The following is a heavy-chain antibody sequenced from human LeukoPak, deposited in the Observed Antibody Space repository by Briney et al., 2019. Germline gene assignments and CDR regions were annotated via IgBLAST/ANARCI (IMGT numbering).Heavy chain of an antibody. J-gene: IGHJ4*02. CDR2: IWYGGSNK. D-gene: IGHD6-6*01. V-gene: IGHV3-30*02. CDR1: GFTFSSYG. Sequence: PGGSLRLSCAASGFTFSSYGMHWVRQAPGKGLEWVAVIWYGGSNKYYADSVKGRFTISRDNSKNTLYLQMNSLRAEDTAVYYCAKDRYSSSSGIDYWGQGTLVTVSS. CDR3: AKDRYSSSSGIDY.